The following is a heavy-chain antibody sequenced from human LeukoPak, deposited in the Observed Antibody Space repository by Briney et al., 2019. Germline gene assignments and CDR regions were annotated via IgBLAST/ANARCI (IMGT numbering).Heavy chain of an antibody. CDR3: AREGSGRTAYNDGLDV. V-gene: IGHV3-53*01. CDR2: IRSGGST. CDR1: GFTVSSSY. Sequence: GSLRLSCAASGFTVSSSYMTWVRQAPGKGLEWVSVIRSGGSTVYADSVKGRFTISRDNSKNTLYLQLNSLRAEDTAVYYCAREGSGRTAYNDGLDVWGRGTMVTVSS. J-gene: IGHJ3*01. D-gene: IGHD3/OR15-3a*01.